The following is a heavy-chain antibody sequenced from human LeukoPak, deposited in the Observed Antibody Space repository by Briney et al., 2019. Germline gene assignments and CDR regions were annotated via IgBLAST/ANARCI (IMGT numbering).Heavy chain of an antibody. CDR2: ISGSGGST. CDR1: GFTFSSYG. D-gene: IGHD3-16*02. Sequence: GGSLRLSCAASGFTFSSYGMSWVRQAPGKGLEWVSAISGSGGSTYYADSVKGRFTISRDNSKNTLYLQMNSLRAEDTAVYYCARDDYVWGSYRAHYYMDVWGKGTTVTVSS. CDR3: ARDDYVWGSYRAHYYMDV. V-gene: IGHV3-23*01. J-gene: IGHJ6*03.